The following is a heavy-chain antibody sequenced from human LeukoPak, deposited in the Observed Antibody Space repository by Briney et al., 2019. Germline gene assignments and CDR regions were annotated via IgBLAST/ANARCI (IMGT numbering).Heavy chain of an antibody. V-gene: IGHV4-39*01. D-gene: IGHD2-15*01. CDR2: IYYSGST. CDR3: ARLGYCSGGSCSISVDY. CDR1: GGSISSSSYY. J-gene: IGHJ4*02. Sequence: SETLSLTCTVSGGSISSSSYYWGWIRQPPGKGLEWIGSIYYSGSTYYNPSLKSRVPISVDTSKNQFSLKLSSVTAADTAVYYCARLGYCSGGSCSISVDYWGQGTLVTVSS.